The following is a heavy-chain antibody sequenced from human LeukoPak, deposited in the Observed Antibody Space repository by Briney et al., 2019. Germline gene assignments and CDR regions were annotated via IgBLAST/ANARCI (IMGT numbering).Heavy chain of an antibody. Sequence: SVKVSCKASGGTFSSYAISWVRQAPGQGLEWMGGIIPIFGTANYAQKFQGRVTITADESTSTAYMELSSLRSEDTAVYYCARDVIVVVGFRGRTNTYYFDYWGQGTLVTVSS. J-gene: IGHJ4*02. D-gene: IGHD2-21*01. CDR2: IIPIFGTA. V-gene: IGHV1-69*01. CDR1: GGTFSSYA. CDR3: ARDVIVVVGFRGRTNTYYFDY.